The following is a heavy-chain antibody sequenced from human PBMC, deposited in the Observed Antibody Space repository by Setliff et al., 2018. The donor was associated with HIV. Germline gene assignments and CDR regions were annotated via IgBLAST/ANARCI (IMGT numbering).Heavy chain of an antibody. D-gene: IGHD3-22*01. Sequence: ASVKVSCKVSGFTLSELSMHWVRQAPGKGLEWMGGFDPEDGETIYAQKFQGRVTMTEDTSTDTAYMELRSLRSEDTAVYYCTTEFPLSSPYYYDSSGYYYWGQGTLVTVSS. J-gene: IGHJ4*02. CDR1: GFTLSELS. CDR2: FDPEDGET. V-gene: IGHV1-24*01. CDR3: TTEFPLSSPYYYDSSGYYY.